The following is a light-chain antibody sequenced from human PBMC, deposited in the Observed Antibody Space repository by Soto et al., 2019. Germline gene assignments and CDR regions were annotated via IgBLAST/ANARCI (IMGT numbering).Light chain of an antibody. V-gene: IGKV3-11*01. CDR2: DAS. Sequence: EIVLTQSPATLYLSPGERATLSCRASQSVSSYLAWFQQKPGQAPRLLIYDASNRAAGIPARFSGSGSGTDFTLSISSLYPYDFAVYCCQQGSGLRLTFGGGTKVEIK. CDR3: QQGSGLRLT. J-gene: IGKJ4*01. CDR1: QSVSSY.